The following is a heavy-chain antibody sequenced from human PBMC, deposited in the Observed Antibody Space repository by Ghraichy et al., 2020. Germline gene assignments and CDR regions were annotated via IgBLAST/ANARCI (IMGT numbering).Heavy chain of an antibody. V-gene: IGHV3-7*03. CDR2: IKQDGSEK. CDR1: GLTFSSYW. J-gene: IGHJ6*02. Sequence: GGSLRLSCEVSGLTFSSYWMSWVRQAPGKGLEWVANIKQDGSEKYYVDSVKGRFTISRDNADNSLYLQLNSLRDEDTAVYYCAGDRLPRSYRGLHVWGQGTPVTVSS. D-gene: IGHD4-11*01. CDR3: AGDRLPRSYRGLHV.